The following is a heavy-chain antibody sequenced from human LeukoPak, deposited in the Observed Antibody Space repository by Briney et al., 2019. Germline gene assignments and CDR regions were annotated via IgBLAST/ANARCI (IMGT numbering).Heavy chain of an antibody. CDR3: ARDGVVGANDYFDY. V-gene: IGHV1-8*01. CDR1: GYTFTSYD. J-gene: IGHJ4*02. CDR2: MNPNSGNT. Sequence: ASVKVSCKASGYTFTSYDINWVRQATGQGLEWMGWMNPNSGNTGYAQKFQGRVTMTRNTSISTAYMELSSLRSEDTAVYYCARDGVVGANDYFDYWGQGTLVTVSS. D-gene: IGHD1-26*01.